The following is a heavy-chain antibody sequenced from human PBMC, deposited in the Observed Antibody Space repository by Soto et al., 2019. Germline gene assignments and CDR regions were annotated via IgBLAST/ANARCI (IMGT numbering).Heavy chain of an antibody. V-gene: IGHV4-59*08. CDR2: IYYSGST. J-gene: IGHJ6*04. Sequence: QVQLQESGPGLVKPSETLSLTCTVSGASIRNYYWSWIRQPPGKGLEWIGYIYYSGSTNYSPSLQFRVTIAVDTSRNQFSLKLSSVPAADTALYYGARLVAEGNVSGKGTTVTVSS. CDR1: GASIRNYY. CDR3: ARLVAEGNV. D-gene: IGHD2-15*01.